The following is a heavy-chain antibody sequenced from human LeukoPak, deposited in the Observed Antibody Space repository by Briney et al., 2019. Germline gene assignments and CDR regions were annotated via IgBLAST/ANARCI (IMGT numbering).Heavy chain of an antibody. D-gene: IGHD2-15*01. V-gene: IGHV1-69*13. Sequence: SVKVSCKASGGTFSSYAISWVRQAPGQGLEWMGGIIPIFGTANYAQKFQGRVTITADESTSTAYMELSSLRSEDTAVYYCARLHGYCSGGSCYSEVYEGAYWGQGTLVTVSS. J-gene: IGHJ4*02. CDR2: IIPIFGTA. CDR3: ARLHGYCSGGSCYSEVYEGAY. CDR1: GGTFSSYA.